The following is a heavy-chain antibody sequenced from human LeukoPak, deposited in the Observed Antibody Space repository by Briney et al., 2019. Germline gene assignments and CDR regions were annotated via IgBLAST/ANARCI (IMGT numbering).Heavy chain of an antibody. J-gene: IGHJ3*02. CDR3: ARDFGADAFDI. CDR1: GGSISSYY. V-gene: IGHV4-4*07. D-gene: IGHD3-10*01. CDR2: VYASGST. Sequence: MPSETLSLTCTVSGGSISSYYWSWIRQPAEKGPEWIGRVYASGSTNHNPSLKSRVTMSVDTSKSQISLKLSSVTAADTAVYYCARDFGADAFDIWGQGTMVTLSS.